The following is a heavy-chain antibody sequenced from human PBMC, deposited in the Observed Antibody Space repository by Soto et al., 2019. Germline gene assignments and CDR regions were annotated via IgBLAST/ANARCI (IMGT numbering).Heavy chain of an antibody. CDR3: ARAAPGQQLVL. CDR1: GGY. D-gene: IGHD6-13*01. V-gene: IGHV4-31*02. Sequence: GGYWIWIRQHPGKGLEWIGYIYYSGLTDYNPSLKSRLTISVDKSKNEFYLKMRSVTAEDTAVYYCARAAPGQQLVLWGQRTLVTVSS. J-gene: IGHJ4*02. CDR2: IYYSGLT.